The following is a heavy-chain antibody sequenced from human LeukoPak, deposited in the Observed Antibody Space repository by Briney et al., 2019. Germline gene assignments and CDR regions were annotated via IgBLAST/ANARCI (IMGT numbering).Heavy chain of an antibody. CDR1: GYTFTSYD. CDR2: MNPNSGNT. CDR3: AREEADDYYYYYMDV. V-gene: IGHV1-8*03. J-gene: IGHJ6*03. Sequence: ASVKVSCKASGYTFTSYDINWVRQATGQGLEWMGWMNPNSGNTGYAQKFQGRVTITRNTSISTAYMELSSLRSEDTAVYYCAREEADDYYYYYMDVWGKGTTVTVSS.